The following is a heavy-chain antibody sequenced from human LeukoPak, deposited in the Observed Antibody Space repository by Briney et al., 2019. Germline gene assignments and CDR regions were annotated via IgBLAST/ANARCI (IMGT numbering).Heavy chain of an antibody. D-gene: IGHD6-19*01. CDR2: IPYSGNA. J-gene: IGHJ4*02. Sequence: SETLSLTCTVSGGSISSSSYYWGWIRQPPGQGLEWIETIPYSGNAYYSPSLKSRVTISVDTSKNQFSLKVSSVTAADTAVYYCARYPYSGISGWQAFDYWGQGTLVTVSS. CDR3: ARYPYSGISGWQAFDY. CDR1: GGSISSSSYY. V-gene: IGHV4-39*01.